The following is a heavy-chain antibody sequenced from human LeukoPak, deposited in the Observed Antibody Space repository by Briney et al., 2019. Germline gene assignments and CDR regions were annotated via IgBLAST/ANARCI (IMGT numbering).Heavy chain of an antibody. Sequence: ASVKVSCEASGYTFTSYAMNWVRQAPGQGLEWMGWINTNTGYPTYAQGFTGRFVFSLDTSVSTAYPQISSLKAEDTAVYYCATRSPLYGDYVTSDFDYWGQGTLVTVSS. V-gene: IGHV7-4-1*02. D-gene: IGHD4-17*01. CDR3: ATRSPLYGDYVTSDFDY. J-gene: IGHJ4*02. CDR1: GYTFTSYA. CDR2: INTNTGYP.